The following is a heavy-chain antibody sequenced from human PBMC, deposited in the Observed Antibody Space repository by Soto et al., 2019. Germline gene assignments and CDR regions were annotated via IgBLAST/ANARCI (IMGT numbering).Heavy chain of an antibody. D-gene: IGHD3-3*02. CDR2: IMPIFRTP. J-gene: IGHJ6*02. CDR1: GGTFRNSA. V-gene: IGHV1-69*12. CDR3: ARDNGRPQLGGNYYYILDV. Sequence: QVQLAQSGAEVKKPGSAVKVSCKASGGTFRNSAISWVRQATGQGLEWMGGIMPIFRTPDYAQKFQGGVTITADESTKTAYMELSGLRSDDTAVYYCARDNGRPQLGGNYYYILDVWGHGTTVTVSS.